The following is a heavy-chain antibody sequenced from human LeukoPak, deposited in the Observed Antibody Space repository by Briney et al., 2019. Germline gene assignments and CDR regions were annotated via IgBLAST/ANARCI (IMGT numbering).Heavy chain of an antibody. J-gene: IGHJ3*02. V-gene: IGHV5-10-1*01. CDR3: ARHVEYCSSTSCYRHNAFDI. CDR2: LDPSDSYT. CDR1: GYSFTSYW. D-gene: IGHD2-2*01. Sequence: GESLRISCKGSGYSFTSYWISWVRQMPGKGLEWMGRLDPSDSYTNYSPSFQGHVTISADKSISTAYLQWSSLKASGTAMYYCARHVEYCSSTSCYRHNAFDIWGQGTMVTVSS.